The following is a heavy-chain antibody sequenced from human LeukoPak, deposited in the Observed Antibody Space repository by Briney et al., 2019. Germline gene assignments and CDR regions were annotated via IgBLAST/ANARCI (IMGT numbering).Heavy chain of an antibody. CDR3: ARRRDSSDGKDFDY. Sequence: GGSLRLSCAASGFTFSSYAMSWVRQAPGRGPEWVSAISGSGGNTDCADSVKGRFTISRDNSKNTLYLQMISLRAEDTAVYYCARRRDSSDGKDFDYWGQGTLVTVSS. CDR2: ISGSGGNT. J-gene: IGHJ4*02. CDR1: GFTFSSYA. D-gene: IGHD3-22*01. V-gene: IGHV3-23*01.